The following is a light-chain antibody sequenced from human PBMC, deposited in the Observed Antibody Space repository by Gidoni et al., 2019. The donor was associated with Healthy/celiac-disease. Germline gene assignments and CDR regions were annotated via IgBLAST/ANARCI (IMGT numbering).Light chain of an antibody. V-gene: IGLV2-14*01. CDR1: SSDVGGYNY. Sequence: QSALTQPASVSGSPGQSITISCTGTSSDVGGYNYVSWYQQHPGKAPKLMIYEVSNRPSGVPARFSGSKSGNTASLTISGLQAEDEADYYCSSYTSSSTFYVFGTGTKVTVL. J-gene: IGLJ1*01. CDR2: EVS. CDR3: SSYTSSSTFYV.